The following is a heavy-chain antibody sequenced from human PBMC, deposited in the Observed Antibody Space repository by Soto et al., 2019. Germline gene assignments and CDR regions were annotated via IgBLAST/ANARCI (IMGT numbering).Heavy chain of an antibody. Sequence: PGGSLRLSCAASGFTFSSYAMSWVRQAPGKGLEWVSAISGSGGSTYYADSVKGRFTISRDNAKNSLYLQMNSLRAEDTAVYYCARDRGGYTIDYWGQGTLVTVSS. J-gene: IGHJ4*02. CDR2: ISGSGGST. CDR3: ARDRGGYTIDY. D-gene: IGHD3-22*01. V-gene: IGHV3-23*01. CDR1: GFTFSSYA.